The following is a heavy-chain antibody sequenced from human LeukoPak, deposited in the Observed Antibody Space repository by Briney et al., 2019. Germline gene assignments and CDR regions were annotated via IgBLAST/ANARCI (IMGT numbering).Heavy chain of an antibody. CDR3: ARGKYYGSGSSKRYYYYGMDV. V-gene: IGHV4-34*01. Sequence: SETLSLTCTVSGGSISSYYWSWIRQPPGKGLEWIGEINHSGSTNYNPSLKSRVTISVDTSKNQFSLKLSSVTAADTAVYYRARGKYYGSGSSKRYYYYGMDVWGQGTTVTVSS. D-gene: IGHD3-10*01. J-gene: IGHJ6*02. CDR1: GGSISSYY. CDR2: INHSGST.